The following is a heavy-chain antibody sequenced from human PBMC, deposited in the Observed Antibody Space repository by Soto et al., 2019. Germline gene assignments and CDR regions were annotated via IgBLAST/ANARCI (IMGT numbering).Heavy chain of an antibody. D-gene: IGHD2-15*01. CDR3: ARASRWQAPLLLRRDYGMDL. CDR1: GFTFSSYW. Sequence: GGSLRLSCAAAGFTFSSYWMSWVRQAPGKGQEWVANIKQDGSEKYYVDSVKGRFTISRDNAKNSLYLQMNSLRAEDTAVYYRARASRWQAPLLLRRDYGMDLWAKGTTVTAAS. V-gene: IGHV3-7*01. J-gene: IGHJ6*04. CDR2: IKQDGSEK.